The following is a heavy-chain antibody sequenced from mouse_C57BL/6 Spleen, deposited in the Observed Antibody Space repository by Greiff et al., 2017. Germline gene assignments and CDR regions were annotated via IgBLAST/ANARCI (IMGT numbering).Heavy chain of an antibody. CDR3: AREMSLTGTWFAY. V-gene: IGHV5-4*01. J-gene: IGHJ3*01. CDR2: ISDGGSYT. Sequence: EVHLVESGGGLVKPGGSLKLSCAASGFTFSSYAMSWVRQTPEKRLEWVATISDGGSYTYYPDNVKGRFTISRDNAKNNLYLQMSHLKSEDTAMYYCAREMSLTGTWFAYWGQGTLVTVSA. CDR1: GFTFSSYA. D-gene: IGHD4-1*01.